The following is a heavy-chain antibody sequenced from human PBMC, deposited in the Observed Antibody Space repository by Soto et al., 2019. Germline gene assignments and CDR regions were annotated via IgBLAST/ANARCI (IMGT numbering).Heavy chain of an antibody. CDR3: ASNYDFWSGYYTILRYYSYGIDV. CDR1: GGTFSSYT. Sequence: ASVKVSCKASGGTFSSYTISWVRQAPGQGLEWMGGIIPIFGTANYAQKFQGRVTITADESTSTAYMELSSLRSEDTAVYYCASNYDFWSGYYTILRYYSYGIDVWAQGTTVTVSS. V-gene: IGHV1-69*13. D-gene: IGHD3-3*01. J-gene: IGHJ6*02. CDR2: IIPIFGTA.